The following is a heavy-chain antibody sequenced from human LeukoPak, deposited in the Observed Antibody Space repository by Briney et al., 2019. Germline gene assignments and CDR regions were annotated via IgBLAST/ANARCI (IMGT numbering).Heavy chain of an antibody. V-gene: IGHV4-38-2*01. Sequence: PSETLSPTCAVSGYSISSGYYWGWIRQPPGKGLEWIGSIYHSGSTYYNPSLKSRVTISVDTSKNQFSLKLSSVTAADTAVYYCARGGSPVGATNDYWGQGTLVTVSS. CDR1: GYSISSGYY. CDR3: ARGGSPVGATNDY. J-gene: IGHJ4*02. D-gene: IGHD1-26*01. CDR2: IYHSGST.